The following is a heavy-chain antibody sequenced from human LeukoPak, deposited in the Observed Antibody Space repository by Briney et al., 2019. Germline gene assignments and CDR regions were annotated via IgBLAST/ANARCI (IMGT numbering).Heavy chain of an antibody. Sequence: SSETLSLTCTVSGGSISSGSYYWSWIRQPAGKGLEWIGRIYTSGSTNYNPSLKSRITISVDTSKNQFSLKLSSVTAADTAVYYCARPRHASYYRRDAFDIWGQGTMVTVSS. D-gene: IGHD1-26*01. V-gene: IGHV4-61*02. CDR2: IYTSGST. J-gene: IGHJ3*02. CDR1: GGSISSGSYY. CDR3: ARPRHASYYRRDAFDI.